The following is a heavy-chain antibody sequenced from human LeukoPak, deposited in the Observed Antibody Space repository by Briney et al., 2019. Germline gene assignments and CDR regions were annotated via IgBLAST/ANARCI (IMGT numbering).Heavy chain of an antibody. Sequence: GSLRLSCAASGFTFSNAWMSWVRQAPGKRLEWVGRIKSKTDVGTTDYAAPVKGRFTISRDDSKNTLYLQMNSLKTEDTAVYYYTTEARGVIDYWGQGTLVTVSS. J-gene: IGHJ4*02. CDR3: TTEARGVIDY. V-gene: IGHV3-15*01. CDR2: IKSKTDVGTT. CDR1: GFTFSNAW. D-gene: IGHD3-10*01.